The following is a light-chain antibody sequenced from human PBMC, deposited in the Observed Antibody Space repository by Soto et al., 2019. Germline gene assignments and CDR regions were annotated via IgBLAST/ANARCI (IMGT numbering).Light chain of an antibody. V-gene: IGKV3-11*01. Sequence: EIVLTQSPATLSLSPGERATLSCRASQSVSSYLAWYQQKPGQAPRLLIYDASNRATGIPARFSGSGSGTEFTLTISSLEPEDFAVYYCQQRRQWPPYTFGQGTKLEIK. CDR3: QQRRQWPPYT. J-gene: IGKJ2*01. CDR1: QSVSSY. CDR2: DAS.